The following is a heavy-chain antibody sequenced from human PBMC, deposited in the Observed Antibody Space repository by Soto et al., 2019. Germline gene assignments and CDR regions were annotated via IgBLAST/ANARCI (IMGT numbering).Heavy chain of an antibody. D-gene: IGHD3-3*01. J-gene: IGHJ6*02. CDR2: INSDGSST. CDR1: GFTFSSYW. V-gene: IGHV3-74*01. CDR3: ARDLTYTGFWSGYYVNDYYYYGRDP. Sequence: PGGSLRLSCAASGFTFSSYWMHWVRQAPGKGLVWVSRINSDGSSTSYADSVKGRFTISRDNAKNTLYLQMNSLRAEDTAVYYCARDLTYTGFWSGYYVNDYYYYGRDPWGQGTTGTVAS.